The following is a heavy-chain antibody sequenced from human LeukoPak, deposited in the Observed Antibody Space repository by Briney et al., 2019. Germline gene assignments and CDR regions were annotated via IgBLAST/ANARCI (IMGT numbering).Heavy chain of an antibody. CDR1: GGSFSGYY. Sequence: SETLSLTCAVYGGSFSGYYWSWIRQPPGKGLEWIGEINHSGSTNYNPSLKSRVTISVDTSKNQFSLKLSSVTAADTAVYYCARHGGTYYDFWYRRGGWFDPWGQGTLVTVSS. D-gene: IGHD3-3*01. CDR3: ARHGGTYYDFWYRRGGWFDP. CDR2: INHSGST. V-gene: IGHV4-34*01. J-gene: IGHJ5*02.